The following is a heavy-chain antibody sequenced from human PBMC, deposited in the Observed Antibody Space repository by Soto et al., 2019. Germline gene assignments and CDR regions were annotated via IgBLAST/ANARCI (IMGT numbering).Heavy chain of an antibody. Sequence: GGSLRLSCAASGFTFSGFGMHWVRQAPGKGLEWVAIIWYDGSDKYYADSVKGRFTISRDNSKNTLYLQMNSLRAEDTAVYHCAFGNLSYYFDFWGQGTPVTVSS. D-gene: IGHD3-16*01. CDR1: GFTFSGFG. CDR2: IWYDGSDK. J-gene: IGHJ4*02. V-gene: IGHV3-33*01. CDR3: AFGNLSYYFDF.